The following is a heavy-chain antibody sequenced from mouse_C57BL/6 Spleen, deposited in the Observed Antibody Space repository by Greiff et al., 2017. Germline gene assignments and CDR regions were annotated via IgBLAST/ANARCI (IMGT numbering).Heavy chain of an antibody. CDR3: ARCDYDGYAMDD. Sequence: QFQLQQSGAELARPGASVKLSCKASGYTLTSYGRSWVKQRIGQGLEGIGEIYPRRGNPYYNGKFKGRATLTAAKASSTSYMALRSLTSEDSAVDFCARCDYDGYAMDDWGQGTSVTVSS. CDR1: GYTLTSYG. V-gene: IGHV1-81*01. J-gene: IGHJ4*01. CDR2: IYPRRGNP. D-gene: IGHD2-4*01.